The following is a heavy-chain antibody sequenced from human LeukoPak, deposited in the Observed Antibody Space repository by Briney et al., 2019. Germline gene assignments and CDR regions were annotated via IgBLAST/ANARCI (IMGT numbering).Heavy chain of an antibody. V-gene: IGHV1-8*01. CDR2: MNPNSGNT. J-gene: IGHJ6*03. D-gene: IGHD2-2*01. CDR1: GYTFTSYD. CDR3: ARGSVSEYQLLWPYYYYYMDV. Sequence: ASVKVSCKASGYTFTSYDINWVRQATGQGLEWMGWMNPNSGNTGYAQKFQGRVTMTRNTSISTAYMELSCLRSEDTAVYYCARGSVSEYQLLWPYYYYYMDVWGKGTTVTVSS.